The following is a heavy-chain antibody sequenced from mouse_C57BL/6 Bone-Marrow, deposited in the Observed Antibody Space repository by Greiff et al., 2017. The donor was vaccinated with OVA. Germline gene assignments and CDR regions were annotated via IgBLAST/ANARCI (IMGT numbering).Heavy chain of an antibody. Sequence: EVQLQQPGAELVRPGASVKLSCTASGFNIKDDYMHWVKQRPEQGLEWIGWIDPENGDTEYASKFQGKATITADTSSNTAYLQLSSLTSEDTAVYYCTTPIYYSGSSLDYWGQGTTLTVSS. D-gene: IGHD1-1*01. CDR2: IDPENGDT. J-gene: IGHJ2*01. V-gene: IGHV14-4*01. CDR1: GFNIKDDY. CDR3: TTPIYYSGSSLDY.